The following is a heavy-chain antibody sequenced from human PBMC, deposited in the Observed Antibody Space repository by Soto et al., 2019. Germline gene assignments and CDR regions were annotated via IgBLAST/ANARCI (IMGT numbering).Heavy chain of an antibody. CDR1: GGSFSGYY. CDR2: INHSGST. CDR3: ARSVSGGMDV. D-gene: IGHD2-8*01. J-gene: IGHJ6*02. V-gene: IGHV4-34*01. Sequence: QVQLQQWGAGLLKPSETLSLTCAVYGGSFSGYYWSWIRQPPGKGLEWIGEINHSGSTNYNPSLKSRVTISVDTSKNKFSLKLSSVTAADTAVYYCARSVSGGMDVWGQGTTVTVSS.